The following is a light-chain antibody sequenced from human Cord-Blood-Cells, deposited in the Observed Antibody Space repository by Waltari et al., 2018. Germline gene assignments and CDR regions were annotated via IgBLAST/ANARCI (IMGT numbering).Light chain of an antibody. Sequence: DIVMTQSPDSLAVSMGERATINRKSSQSVLYSSNTKNYLAWYQQKPEPPPKLPIYWASTRESGVPDRFSGSGSGTDFTLTISSLQAEDVAVYYCQQYYSTPLTFGGGTKVEIK. V-gene: IGKV4-1*01. CDR1: QSVLYSSNTKNY. J-gene: IGKJ4*01. CDR2: WAS. CDR3: QQYYSTPLT.